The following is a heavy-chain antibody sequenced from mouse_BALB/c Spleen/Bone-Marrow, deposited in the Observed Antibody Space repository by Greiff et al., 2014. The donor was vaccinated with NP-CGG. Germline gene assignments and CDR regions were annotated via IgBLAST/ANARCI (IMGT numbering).Heavy chain of an antibody. J-gene: IGHJ4*01. D-gene: IGHD2-1*01. Sequence: VQLQQSGAELAKPGASVKLSCTASGFNIKDTYMYWVKQRPEQGLEWIGRIDPANGNTKYDPKFQGRATITADTSSNTAYLQLSSLTSEDTAVYYCAREDYGNSYAMDYWGQGTSVTVSS. CDR2: IDPANGNT. CDR1: GFNIKDTY. CDR3: AREDYGNSYAMDY. V-gene: IGHV14-3*02.